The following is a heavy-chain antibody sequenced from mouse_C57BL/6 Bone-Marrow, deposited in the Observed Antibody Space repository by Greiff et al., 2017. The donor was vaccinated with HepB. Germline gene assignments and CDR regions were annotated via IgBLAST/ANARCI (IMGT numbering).Heavy chain of an antibody. CDR1: GYNFTSYW. CDR3: ARRCNGSPYWYFDV. D-gene: IGHD1-1*01. CDR2: IHPNSGST. J-gene: IGHJ1*03. Sequence: QVQLQQPGAELVKPGASVKLSCKASGYNFTSYWMHWVKQRRGKGLEWIGMIHPNSGSTNYNEKCKSKATLTVDNTSSTAYMPLSSLTSEDSAVYYCARRCNGSPYWYFDVWGTGTTVTVSS. V-gene: IGHV1-64*01.